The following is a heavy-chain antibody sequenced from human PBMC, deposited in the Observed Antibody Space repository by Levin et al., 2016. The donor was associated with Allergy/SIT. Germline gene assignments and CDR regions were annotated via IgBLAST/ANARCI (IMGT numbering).Heavy chain of an antibody. D-gene: IGHD3-22*01. CDR2: IDWDDDK. Sequence: SGPTLVKPTQTLTLTCTFSGFSLSTSGMCVSWIRQPPGKALEWLALIDWDDDKYYSTSLKTRLTISKDTSKNQVVLTMTNMDPVDTATYYCARIRSYYDSSGYYYEHYYFDYWGQGTLVTVSS. J-gene: IGHJ4*02. V-gene: IGHV2-70*01. CDR1: GFSLSTSGMC. CDR3: ARIRSYYDSSGYYYEHYYFDY.